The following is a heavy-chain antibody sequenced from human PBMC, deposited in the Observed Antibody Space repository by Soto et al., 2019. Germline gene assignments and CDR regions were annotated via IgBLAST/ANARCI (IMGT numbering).Heavy chain of an antibody. CDR3: ARSPGYGLYYFDY. J-gene: IGHJ4*02. V-gene: IGHV3-30-3*01. D-gene: IGHD2-8*01. CDR1: GFTFSSYA. CDR2: ISYDGSNK. Sequence: QVQLVESGGGVVQPGRSLRLSCAACGFTFSSYAMHWVRQAPGKGLEWVAVISYDGSNKYYADSVKGRFTISRDNSKNTLYLQMNSLRAEDTAVYYCARSPGYGLYYFDYWGQGTLVTVSS.